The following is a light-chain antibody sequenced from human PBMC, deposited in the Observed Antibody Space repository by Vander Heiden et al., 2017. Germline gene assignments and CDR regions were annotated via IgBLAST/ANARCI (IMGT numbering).Light chain of an antibody. CDR1: GSDVGGYNY. V-gene: IGLV2-11*01. CDR2: DVK. CDR3: CSDAGNYSLV. Sequence: QSALPQPRSVPGSPGRPAPISSTGPGSDVGGYNYVSCYQQQPGKAPQVMIYDVKNRPAGGPDSLSGSKAGNTASLTISGRQEEEEDDYYCCSDAGNYSLVFGGGTKLTVL. J-gene: IGLJ2*01.